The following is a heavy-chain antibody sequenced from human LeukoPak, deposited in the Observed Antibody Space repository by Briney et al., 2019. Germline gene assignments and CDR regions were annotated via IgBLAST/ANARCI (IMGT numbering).Heavy chain of an antibody. CDR2: IIPIFGTA. CDR1: GGTFSSYA. CDR3: ASAYCSSTSCYRGDAFDI. D-gene: IGHD2-2*01. Sequence: XVKVSCKASGGTFSSYAIGWVRQAPGQGLEWMGGIIPIFGTANYAQKFQGRVTITTDESTSTAYMELSSLRSEDTAVYYCASAYCSSTSCYRGDAFDIWGQGTMVTVSS. V-gene: IGHV1-69*05. J-gene: IGHJ3*02.